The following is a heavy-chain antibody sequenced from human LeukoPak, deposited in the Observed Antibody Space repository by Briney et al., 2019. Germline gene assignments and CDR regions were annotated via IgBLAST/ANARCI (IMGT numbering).Heavy chain of an antibody. CDR3: ARLLVRGVISFDY. J-gene: IGHJ4*02. CDR2: IYYSGST. CDR1: GGSISSSSYY. D-gene: IGHD3-10*01. V-gene: IGHV4-39*01. Sequence: PSETLSLTCTVSGGSISSSSYYWGWIRQPPGKGLEWIGSIYYSGSTNYNPSLKSRVTISVDTSKNQFSLKLSSVTAADTAVYYCARLLVRGVISFDYWGQGTLVTVSS.